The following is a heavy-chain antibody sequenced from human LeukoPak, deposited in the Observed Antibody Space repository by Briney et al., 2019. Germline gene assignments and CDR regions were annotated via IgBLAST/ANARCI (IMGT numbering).Heavy chain of an antibody. CDR3: AKRHSSGWYYFDY. J-gene: IGHJ4*02. CDR2: ISGSAVIT. D-gene: IGHD6-19*01. CDR1: GLTFINFG. V-gene: IGHV3-23*01. Sequence: PGGSLRLSCAASGLTFINFGMTWVRQAPGKGLEWVSAISGSAVITFYADSVMGRFTISRDDSKNTLYLQMNTLRAEDTAVYYCAKRHSSGWYYFDYWGQGALVTVSS.